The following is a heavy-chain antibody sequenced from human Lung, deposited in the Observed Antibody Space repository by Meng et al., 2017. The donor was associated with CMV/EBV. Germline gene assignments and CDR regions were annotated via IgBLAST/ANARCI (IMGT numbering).Heavy chain of an antibody. J-gene: IGHJ6*02. Sequence: ASXXVSCKASGYTFTSYGISWVRQAPGQGLEWMGWISAYNGNTNYAQKLQGRVTMTTDTSTSTAYMELRSLRSDDTAAYYCARDPIRVLRFLEWNYYYYGMDVWGQGTTVTVSS. V-gene: IGHV1-18*01. D-gene: IGHD3-3*01. CDR3: ARDPIRVLRFLEWNYYYYGMDV. CDR1: GYTFTSYG. CDR2: ISAYNGNT.